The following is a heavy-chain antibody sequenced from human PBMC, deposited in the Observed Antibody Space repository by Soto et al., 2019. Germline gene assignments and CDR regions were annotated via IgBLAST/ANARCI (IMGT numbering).Heavy chain of an antibody. CDR1: GFTFSSYG. D-gene: IGHD5-12*01. CDR2: ISYDGSNK. J-gene: IGHJ6*02. CDR3: AKDLPGKWPV. V-gene: IGHV3-30*18. Sequence: GGSLRLACAASGFTFSSYGMHWVRQAPGKGLEWVAVISYDGSNKYYADSVKGRFTISRDNSKNTLYLQMNSLRAEDTAVYYCAKDLPGKWPVWGQGTTVTVSS.